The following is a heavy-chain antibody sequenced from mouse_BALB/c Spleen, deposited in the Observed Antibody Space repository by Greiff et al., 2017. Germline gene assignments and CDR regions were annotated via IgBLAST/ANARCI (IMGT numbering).Heavy chain of an antibody. Sequence: EVQLQQSGAELVKPGASVKLSCTASGFNIKDTYMHWVKQRPEQGLEWIGRIDPANGNTKYDPKFQGKATITADTSSNTAYLQLSSLTSEDTAVYYCAAGGIGYAMDYWGQGTSVTVSS. CDR2: IDPANGNT. J-gene: IGHJ4*01. CDR3: AAGGIGYAMDY. V-gene: IGHV14-3*02. CDR1: GFNIKDTY.